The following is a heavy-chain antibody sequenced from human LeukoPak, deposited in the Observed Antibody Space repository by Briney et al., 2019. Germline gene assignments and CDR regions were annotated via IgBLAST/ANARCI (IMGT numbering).Heavy chain of an antibody. D-gene: IGHD3-3*01. V-gene: IGHV4-4*07. CDR1: GGSISSYY. Sequence: SETLSLTCTVSGGSISSYYWSWIRQPAGKGLEWIGRIYTSGSTNYNPSLKSRVTMSVDTSKNQFSLKLSSATAADTAVYYCARDDTIFGVVTKDYYYYYMDVWGKGTTVTVSS. CDR3: ARDDTIFGVVTKDYYYYYMDV. CDR2: IYTSGST. J-gene: IGHJ6*03.